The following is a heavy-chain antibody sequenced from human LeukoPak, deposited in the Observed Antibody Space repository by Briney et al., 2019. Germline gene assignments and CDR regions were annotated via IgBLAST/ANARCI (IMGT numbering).Heavy chain of an antibody. CDR2: ISYDGSNK. CDR1: GFTFSNYA. V-gene: IGHV3-30*01. D-gene: IGHD3-3*01. Sequence: GGSLRLSCAASGFTFSNYAMHWVRQAPGKGLEWVAVISYDGSNKYYADSVKGRFTISRDNSKNTLYLQMNSLRAEDTAVYYCARGNFGPYWYFDLWGRGTLVTVSS. CDR3: ARGNFGPYWYFDL. J-gene: IGHJ2*01.